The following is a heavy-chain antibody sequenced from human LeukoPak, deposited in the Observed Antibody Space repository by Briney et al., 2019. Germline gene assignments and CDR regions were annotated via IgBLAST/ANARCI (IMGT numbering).Heavy chain of an antibody. Sequence: PGGSLRLSCAASGFTFSSYAMSWVRQAPGKGLEWVANIKQDGSEKYYVDSVKGRFTISRDNAENSLYLQMSSLRAEDTAMYYCAREVDFDWFASNYYGMDVWGQGTTVTVSS. CDR1: GFTFSSYA. V-gene: IGHV3-7*01. D-gene: IGHD3-9*01. J-gene: IGHJ6*02. CDR3: AREVDFDWFASNYYGMDV. CDR2: IKQDGSEK.